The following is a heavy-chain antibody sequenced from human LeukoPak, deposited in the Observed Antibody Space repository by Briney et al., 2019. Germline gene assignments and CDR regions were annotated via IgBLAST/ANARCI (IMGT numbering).Heavy chain of an antibody. V-gene: IGHV3-15*01. J-gene: IGHJ4*02. CDR2: IKSKTDGGTT. D-gene: IGHD5-12*01. CDR1: GFTFSNAW. CDR3: TTDGYSASYFDY. Sequence: KPGGSLRLSCAASGFTFSNAWMNWVRQAPGKGLEWVGRIKSKTDGGTTDYAAPVKGRFTISRDDSKNSLFLQMNSLKTEDTALYYCTTDGYSASYFDYWGQGTPVTVSS.